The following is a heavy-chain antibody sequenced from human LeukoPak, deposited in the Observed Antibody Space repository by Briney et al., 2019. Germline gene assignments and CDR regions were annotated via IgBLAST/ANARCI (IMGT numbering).Heavy chain of an antibody. Sequence: ASVKVSCKASGYTFTGYYMHWVRQAPGQGLEWMGWINPNSGGTDYAQKFQGRVTMTRDTSISTAYMELSRLRSDDTAVYYCATSSRLRFLEWSLRNHAFDIWGQGTMVTVSS. CDR3: ATSSRLRFLEWSLRNHAFDI. J-gene: IGHJ3*02. CDR2: INPNSGGT. D-gene: IGHD3-3*01. CDR1: GYTFTGYY. V-gene: IGHV1-2*02.